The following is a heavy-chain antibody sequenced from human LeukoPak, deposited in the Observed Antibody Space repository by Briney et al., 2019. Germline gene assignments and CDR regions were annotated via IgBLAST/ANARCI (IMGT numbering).Heavy chain of an antibody. J-gene: IGHJ3*02. CDR2: ISSNGRGT. CDR1: GFTFSSFS. V-gene: IGHV3-23*01. D-gene: IGHD3-16*01. CDR3: AKALIGAFDM. Sequence: GGSLKLSCAASGFTFSSFSMNWVRQAPGKGLEWVSSISSNGRGTYYADSVKGRLTISRDNSKNTVYLQLNSLRAEDTAIHYCAKALIGAFDMWGQGTMVTVSA.